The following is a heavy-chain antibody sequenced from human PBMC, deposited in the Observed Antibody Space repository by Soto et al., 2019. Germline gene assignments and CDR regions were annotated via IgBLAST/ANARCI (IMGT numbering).Heavy chain of an antibody. Sequence: QVQLQESGPGLVKPSETLSLTCTVSGDSISSADYFWTWIRQPPGKGLEWIGYISDTGITYYTPSLRGRVAISTHTSTNQFSLTLTSVTAADTAVYYCAGPRNRGPDFWGQGILVTVSS. J-gene: IGHJ4*02. CDR2: ISDTGIT. D-gene: IGHD2-15*01. CDR3: AGPRNRGPDF. V-gene: IGHV4-30-4*01. CDR1: GDSISSADYF.